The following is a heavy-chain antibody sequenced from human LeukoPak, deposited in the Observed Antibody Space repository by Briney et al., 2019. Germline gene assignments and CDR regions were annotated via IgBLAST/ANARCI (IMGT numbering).Heavy chain of an antibody. V-gene: IGHV3-23*01. CDR1: GFTYSNDD. CDR2: MSGVGRRT. CDR3: AKVNWCRAPWADA. D-gene: IGHD2-8*01. Sequence: GSLRLSCAASGFTYSNDDLNWVRQAPGKGLEWVSGMSGVGRRTYYAGSVKGRFTIPRDYSKNTLSLQMNSLRAEDTAVYYCAKVNWCRAPWADAWGQEPWSPSPQ. J-gene: IGHJ4*02.